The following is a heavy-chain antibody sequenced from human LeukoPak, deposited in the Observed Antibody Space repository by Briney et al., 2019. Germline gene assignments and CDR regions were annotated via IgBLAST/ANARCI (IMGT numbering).Heavy chain of an antibody. J-gene: IGHJ4*02. CDR1: GYSFSSYE. CDR3: ARPGAAAGFGY. D-gene: IGHD6-13*01. CDR2: MKPNSGNT. V-gene: IGHV1-8*01. Sequence: ASVKVSCKASGYSFSSYEINWVRQATGQGLEWMGWMKPNSGNTEYAQKFQGRVTMTRNTSINTAYMELSSLRYEDTAVYYCARPGAAAGFGYWGQGTPVTVSS.